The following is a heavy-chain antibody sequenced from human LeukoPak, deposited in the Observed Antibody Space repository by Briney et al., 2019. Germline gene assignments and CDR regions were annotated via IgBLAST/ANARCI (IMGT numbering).Heavy chain of an antibody. CDR2: IYWNDDK. V-gene: IGHV2-5*01. CDR3: ARPYYYGSGSYRTHFDY. J-gene: IGHJ4*02. D-gene: IGHD3-10*01. CDR1: GFSLSTSGVG. Sequence: EPGPTLVKPTQTLTLTCTLSGFSLSTSGVGVGWIRQPPGKALEWLALIYWNDDKRYSPSLKSRLTITKDTSKNQVVLTMTNMDPVDTATYYCARPYYYGSGSYRTHFDYWGQGTLVTVSS.